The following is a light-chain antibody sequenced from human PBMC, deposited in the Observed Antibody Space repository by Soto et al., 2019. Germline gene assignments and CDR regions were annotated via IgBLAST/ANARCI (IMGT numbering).Light chain of an antibody. CDR2: SAN. J-gene: IGKJ1*01. Sequence: DIWMTQSPGTLSASVGDRATLACRASQRSSSWVAWDQQKPGKAPKLLRYSANRLERGVPSRFSGSGSGTEFTLTISSLQPEDFATYSCLQHKSYPRTFGQGTKVDI. CDR1: QRSSSW. V-gene: IGKV1-5*01. CDR3: LQHKSYPRT.